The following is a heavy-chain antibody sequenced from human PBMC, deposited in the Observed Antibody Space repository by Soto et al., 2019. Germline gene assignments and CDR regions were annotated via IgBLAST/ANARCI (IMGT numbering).Heavy chain of an antibody. J-gene: IGHJ4*02. CDR2: ITVAGGGT. CDR3: AKWPPSPKMGVTSH. CDR1: GFAFNSSA. Sequence: EVQLLESGGGLVQPGGSLGLSFAAFGFAFNSSAMAWVRQTQGKGLRWVSAITVAGGGTYYADSVKGRFAISRDNSKKTLYLQMNSLSAEDTALYFCAKWPPSPKMGVTSHWGQGTLVTVSS. D-gene: IGHD1-26*01. V-gene: IGHV3-23*01.